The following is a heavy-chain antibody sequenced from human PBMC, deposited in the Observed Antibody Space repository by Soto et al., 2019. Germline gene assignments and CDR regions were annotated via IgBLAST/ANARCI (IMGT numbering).Heavy chain of an antibody. V-gene: IGHV3-21*01. D-gene: IGHD1-1*01. Sequence: GGSLILSCAASGFTFSSYSMNWVRQAPGKGLEWVSSISSSSSYIYYADSVKGRFTISRDNAKNSLYLQMNSLRAEDTAVYYCAREGNREYFDSWGQGTLVTVSS. CDR2: ISSSSSYI. CDR1: GFTFSSYS. CDR3: AREGNREYFDS. J-gene: IGHJ4*02.